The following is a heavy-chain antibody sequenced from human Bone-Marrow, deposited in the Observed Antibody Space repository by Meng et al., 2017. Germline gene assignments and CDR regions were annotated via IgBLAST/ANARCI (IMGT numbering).Heavy chain of an antibody. V-gene: IGHV4-39*07. CDR1: GGSISSSSYY. CDR2: INHSGST. CDR3: AREQYYDILTGYSTYDAFDI. Sequence: SETLSLTCTVSGGSISSSSYYWGWIRQPPGKGLEWIGEINHSGSTNYNPSLKSRVTISVDTSKNQFSLKLSSVTAADTAVYYCAREQYYDILTGYSTYDAFDIWGQGTMVTVSS. J-gene: IGHJ3*02. D-gene: IGHD3-9*01.